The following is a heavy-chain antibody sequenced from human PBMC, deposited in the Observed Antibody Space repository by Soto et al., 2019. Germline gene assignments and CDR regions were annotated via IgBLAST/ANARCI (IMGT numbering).Heavy chain of an antibody. V-gene: IGHV4-39*01. D-gene: IGHD4-17*01. CDR3: ARLATVTTTFDY. Sequence: SETLSLTCTVSGGSISSSNYYWGWIRQPPGKGLEWIGSIYYSGSTYYNPSLKGRVAISVDTSKNQFSLKLSSVTATDTAVYYCARLATVTTTFDYWGQGTLVTVSS. CDR2: IYYSGST. J-gene: IGHJ4*02. CDR1: GGSISSSNYY.